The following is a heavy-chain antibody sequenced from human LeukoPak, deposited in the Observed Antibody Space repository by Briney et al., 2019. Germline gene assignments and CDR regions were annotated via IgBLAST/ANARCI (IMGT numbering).Heavy chain of an antibody. Sequence: GGSLRLSCAASGFTFSNSWMTWVRQAPGKGLQWVADIKEDGNVKNYMDSEKGRFTISRDNAGNSLFLQMDSLRAEDTAIYYCVKNAGWYRLDYWGQGILVTVSS. CDR2: IKEDGNVK. J-gene: IGHJ4*02. CDR3: VKNAGWYRLDY. V-gene: IGHV3-7*03. CDR1: GFTFSNSW. D-gene: IGHD6-19*01.